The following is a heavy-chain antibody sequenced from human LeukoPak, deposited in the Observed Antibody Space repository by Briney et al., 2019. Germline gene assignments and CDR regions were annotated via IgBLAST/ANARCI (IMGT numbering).Heavy chain of an antibody. V-gene: IGHV3-30*03. CDR2: ISYDGSNK. CDR3: ARGLLWYFDL. Sequence: GRSLRLSCAASGFTFSSYGMHWVRQAPGKGLEWVAVISYDGSNKYYADSVKGRFTISRDNSKNTLYLQMNSLRAEDTAVYYCARGLLWYFDLWGRGTLVTVSS. J-gene: IGHJ2*01. CDR1: GFTFSSYG.